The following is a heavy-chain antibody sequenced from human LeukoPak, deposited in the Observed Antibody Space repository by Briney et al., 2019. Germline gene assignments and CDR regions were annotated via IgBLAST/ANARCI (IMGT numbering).Heavy chain of an antibody. CDR1: GGTFSSYA. D-gene: IGHD1-26*01. J-gene: IGHJ3*02. Sequence: SVKVSCKASGGTFSSYAISWVRQAPGQGLEWMGGIIPIFGTANYAQKFQGRVTMTRDTSTSTVYMELSSLRSEDTAVYYCASQLELNLRAFDIWGQGTMVTVSS. V-gene: IGHV1-69*05. CDR2: IIPIFGTA. CDR3: ASQLELNLRAFDI.